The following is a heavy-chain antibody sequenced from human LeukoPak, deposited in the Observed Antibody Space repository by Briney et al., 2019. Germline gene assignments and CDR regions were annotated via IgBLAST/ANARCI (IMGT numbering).Heavy chain of an antibody. CDR1: GLTVSSYG. Sequence: GGSLRLSCGASGLTVSSYGMSWVRQAPGKGLEWVAVILYDGSNKYYADSVKGRFTISRDNSKNTLYLQMNSLRAEDTAVYYCAKAYYYDSSGYYPADYWGQGTLVTVSS. CDR2: ILYDGSNK. D-gene: IGHD3-22*01. V-gene: IGHV3-30*18. J-gene: IGHJ4*02. CDR3: AKAYYYDSSGYYPADY.